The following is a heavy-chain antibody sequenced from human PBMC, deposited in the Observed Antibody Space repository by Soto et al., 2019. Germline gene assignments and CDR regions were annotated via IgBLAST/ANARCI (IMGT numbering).Heavy chain of an antibody. CDR2: MSRDGNNA. Sequence: QVQLVESGGGVVQPGRSLTLSCVVSGFTLSNYVMHWVRQTPDKGLEWEAFMSRDGNNAYYTDSVKGRFTISRDNSKNTLYLEMNSLRTEDAAVYYCARDDEGGSDCDLGYWGQGTQVVVSS. D-gene: IGHD3-10*01. CDR1: GFTLSNYV. J-gene: IGHJ4*02. V-gene: IGHV3-30-3*01. CDR3: ARDDEGGSDCDLGY.